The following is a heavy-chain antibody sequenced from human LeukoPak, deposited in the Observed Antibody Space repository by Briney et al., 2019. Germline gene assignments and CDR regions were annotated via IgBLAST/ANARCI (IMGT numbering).Heavy chain of an antibody. CDR2: ISERGGST. D-gene: IGHD3-10*01. CDR3: AKRGVVIRGILVIGYHQEAYHYDF. Sequence: PGGSLRLSCVVSGISLSNYAMTWVRQAPGKGLEWVSYISERGGSTTYADSVKGRFTISRDTSLNTLYLHMNNLRAEDTAVYFCAKRGVVIRGILVIGYHQEAYHYDFWGQGVLVTVSS. J-gene: IGHJ4*02. CDR1: GISLSNYA. V-gene: IGHV3-23*01.